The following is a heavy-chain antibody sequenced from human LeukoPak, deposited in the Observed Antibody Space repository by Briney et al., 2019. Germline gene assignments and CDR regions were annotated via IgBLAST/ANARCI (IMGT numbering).Heavy chain of an antibody. CDR1: GYTFTSYY. Sequence: ASVKVSCKASGYTFTSYYMHWVRQAPGQGLEWMGIINPSGGSATYAQKFQGRVTMTRDTSTSTVYMELTSLRSEDTAMYYCARGLGSGNYYGYWGQGTLVTVSS. J-gene: IGHJ4*02. CDR2: INPSGGSA. CDR3: ARGLGSGNYYGY. V-gene: IGHV1-46*01. D-gene: IGHD1-26*01.